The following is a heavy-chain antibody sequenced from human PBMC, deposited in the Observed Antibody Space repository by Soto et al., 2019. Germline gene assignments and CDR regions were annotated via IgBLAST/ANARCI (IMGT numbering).Heavy chain of an antibody. CDR2: IPHDDGSYK. J-gene: IGHJ6*02. CDR1: GFTFSTYG. Sequence: PGGSLRLSCAASGFTFSTYGIHWVRQAPGKGLEWVAVIPHDDGSYKYYTESVKGRFTISRDNSKNTVYLEMSSLRTEDTGVYYCAKDKWREFELRGAMDVWGQGTTVTVSS. D-gene: IGHD1-7*01. V-gene: IGHV3-30*18. CDR3: AKDKWREFELRGAMDV.